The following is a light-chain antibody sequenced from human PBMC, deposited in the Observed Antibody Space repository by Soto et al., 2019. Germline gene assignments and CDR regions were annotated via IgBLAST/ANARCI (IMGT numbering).Light chain of an antibody. V-gene: IGKV1-9*01. CDR3: QQLNSYPWT. CDR1: QGSRSY. Sequence: DIQLTQSPSFLSASVGDRVTITCRASQGSRSYLAWYQQKPGKAPKLLLYAASTLQSGVPSRFSGSGYGTEFTLTLSSLQPEDFAAYYCQQLNSYPWTFGQGTKVEIK. CDR2: AAS. J-gene: IGKJ1*01.